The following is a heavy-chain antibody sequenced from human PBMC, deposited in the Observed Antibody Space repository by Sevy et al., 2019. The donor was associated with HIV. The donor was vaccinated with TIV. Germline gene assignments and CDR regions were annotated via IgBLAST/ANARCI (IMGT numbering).Heavy chain of an antibody. CDR2: ISGSGGST. CDR3: AKEGEVYYYYGMDV. CDR1: GFTFSSNA. J-gene: IGHJ6*02. Sequence: GGSLRLSCAASGFTFSSNAMSWVRQAPGKGLEWVSAISGSGGSTYYADSVKGRFTISRDNSKNTLYLQMNSLRAEDTAVYYCAKEGEVYYYYGMDVWGQGTTVTVSS. V-gene: IGHV3-23*01.